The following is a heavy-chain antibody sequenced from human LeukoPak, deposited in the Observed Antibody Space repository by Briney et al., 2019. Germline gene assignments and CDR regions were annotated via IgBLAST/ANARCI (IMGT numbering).Heavy chain of an antibody. CDR1: GYTLTELS. CDR2: FDPEDGEA. CDR3: ATGYYYYYYMDV. J-gene: IGHJ6*03. V-gene: IGHV1-24*01. Sequence: GASVKVSCKVSGYTLTELSMHWVRQAPGKGLEWMGGFDPEDGEAIYAQKFQGRVTMTEDTSTDTAYMELSSLRSEDTAVYYCATGYYYYYYMDVWGKGTTVTISS.